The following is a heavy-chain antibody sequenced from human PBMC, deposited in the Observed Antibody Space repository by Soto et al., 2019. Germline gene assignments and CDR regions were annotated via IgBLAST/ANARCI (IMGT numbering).Heavy chain of an antibody. CDR2: IRGSDGAT. CDR3: EKVDRAQWLLPIDY. V-gene: IGHV3-23*01. J-gene: IGHJ4*02. Sequence: GGSLILSCAASGFTLSGYAMSLVRQAPGKGLEWVSAIRGSDGATYYADSVKGRFTISRDNSKNTLYLQMNSLRVEDTAIYYCEKVDRAQWLLPIDYWGQGTLVTVSS. CDR1: GFTLSGYA. D-gene: IGHD5-12*01.